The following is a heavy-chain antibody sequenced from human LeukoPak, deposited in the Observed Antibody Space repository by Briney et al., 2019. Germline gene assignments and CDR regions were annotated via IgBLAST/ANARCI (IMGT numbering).Heavy chain of an antibody. V-gene: IGHV3-23*01. J-gene: IGHJ6*03. D-gene: IGHD2-8*01. CDR2: FSGSGGTT. CDR1: GFTFSSYA. Sequence: GGSLRLSCAASGFTFSSYAMNWVRQAPGRGLEWVSGFSGSGGTTYYADSVKGRFTISRDNSKNTLYLQINSLRAEDTAVYYCANGNRCTSPNCLGYYYFYMDVWGKGTTVTVSS. CDR3: ANGNRCTSPNCLGYYYFYMDV.